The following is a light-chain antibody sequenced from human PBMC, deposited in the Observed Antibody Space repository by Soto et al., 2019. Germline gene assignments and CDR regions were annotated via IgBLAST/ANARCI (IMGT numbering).Light chain of an antibody. V-gene: IGKV1-17*01. CDR3: KQVNVYPST. CDR1: QAIRND. Sequence: IQMTQFPSSLSASVGDRVTITCRASQAIRNDLAWFQQKPGEAPKLLIYAASTLQSGVQSRFSGSGSGTEFTLTIRSLQPEDFATYYCKQVNVYPSTFGGGTKVDIK. CDR2: AAS. J-gene: IGKJ4*01.